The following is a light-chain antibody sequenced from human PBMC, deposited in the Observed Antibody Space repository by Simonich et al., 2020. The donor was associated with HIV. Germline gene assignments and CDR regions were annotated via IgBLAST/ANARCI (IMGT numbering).Light chain of an antibody. J-gene: IGKJ4*01. CDR3: MQVLQKGLT. V-gene: IGKV1-39*01. Sequence: DIQMTQSPSSLSASVGDRVTIRCRASQSISSYLNWYQQKVGKAPKVLIDAASSLQSGVPSRCSGSGSGTDFTLKISRVEAEDVGVYYCMQVLQKGLTFGGGTKVEIK. CDR2: AAS. CDR1: QSISSY.